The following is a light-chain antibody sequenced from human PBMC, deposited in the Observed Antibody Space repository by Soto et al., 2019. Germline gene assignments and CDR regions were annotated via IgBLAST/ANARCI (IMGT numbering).Light chain of an antibody. CDR1: QSVSSN. Sequence: EIVMTHSPATLSVSPWEIATLSCRASQSVSSNLAWYQQKPDQAPRLLIYGASTRATGIPARFSCSGSGTEFTLTISSLQSEDFAVYYCQQYNNWPPWTFGQGTKVDIK. J-gene: IGKJ1*01. V-gene: IGKV3-15*01. CDR2: GAS. CDR3: QQYNNWPPWT.